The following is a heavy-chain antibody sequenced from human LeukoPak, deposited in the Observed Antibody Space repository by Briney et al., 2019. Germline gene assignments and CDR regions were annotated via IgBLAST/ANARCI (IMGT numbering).Heavy chain of an antibody. J-gene: IGHJ4*02. D-gene: IGHD5-24*01. Sequence: SETLSLTCTVSGGSIRSYYWSWIRQPPGKGLEWIGYIYYSGSTNYNPSLKSRVTISVDTSKNQFSLKLSSVTAADTAVYYCARRDRANFDYWGQGTLVTVSS. CDR3: ARRDRANFDY. V-gene: IGHV4-59*01. CDR1: GGSIRSYY. CDR2: IYYSGST.